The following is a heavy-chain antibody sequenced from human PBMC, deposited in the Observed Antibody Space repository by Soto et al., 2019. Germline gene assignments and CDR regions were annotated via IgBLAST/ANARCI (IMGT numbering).Heavy chain of an antibody. D-gene: IGHD6-19*01. CDR2: IYYSGST. CDR3: AGGRGQWLDKPALGY. V-gene: IGHV4-59*08. Sequence: QVQLQESGPGLVKPSETLSLTCTVSGGSISSYYWSWIRQPPGKGLEWIGYIYYSGSTNYNPSLKSRVTISVDTSKNQFSLKLSSVTAADTAVYYCAGGRGQWLDKPALGYWGQGTLVTVSS. J-gene: IGHJ4*02. CDR1: GGSISSYY.